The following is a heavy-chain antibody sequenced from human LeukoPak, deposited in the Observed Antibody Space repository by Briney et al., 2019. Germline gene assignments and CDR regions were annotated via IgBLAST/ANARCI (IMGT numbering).Heavy chain of an antibody. CDR3: ASRTGSGSFYDY. D-gene: IGHD3-10*01. CDR1: GYTFTGYY. Sequence: ASVKLSCNASGYTFTGYYRHWLRQAPGQGLEWMGWINSTSGGTDYAQKFQGRVTITRETAITTAHMERSRLTADDTAVYYCASRTGSGSFYDYWGQGTLVTVSS. J-gene: IGHJ4*02. V-gene: IGHV1-2*02. CDR2: INSTSGGT.